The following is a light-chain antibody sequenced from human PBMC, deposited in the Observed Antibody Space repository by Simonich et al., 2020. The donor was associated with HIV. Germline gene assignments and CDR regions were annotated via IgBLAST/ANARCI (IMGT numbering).Light chain of an antibody. CDR1: QSLLHSNGYNY. Sequence: DIVMTQSPLSLPVTPGEPASISCRSSQSLLHSNGYNYLGWYLQKPGQSPELLIYEVSNRFSGVPDRFSGSGSGTDFTLKISRVEAEDVGVYYCMQNLQLPPTFGPGTKVDIK. CDR3: MQNLQLPPT. V-gene: IGKV2D-29*02. CDR2: EVS. J-gene: IGKJ3*01.